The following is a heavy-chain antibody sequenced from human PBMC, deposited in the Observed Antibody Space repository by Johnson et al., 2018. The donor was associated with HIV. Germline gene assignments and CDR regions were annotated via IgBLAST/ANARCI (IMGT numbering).Heavy chain of an antibody. J-gene: IGHJ3*02. Sequence: QVQLVESGGGVVQPGGSLRLSCAASGFTFSSYAMSWVRQAPGKGLEWVAVISYDGSNKYYADSVKGRFTISRDNSKNTLYLQMNSLGAEDTAVYYCAKESPGEGDAFDIWGQGTMVTVSS. V-gene: IGHV3-30-3*02. CDR2: ISYDGSNK. D-gene: IGHD3-10*01. CDR1: GFTFSSYA. CDR3: AKESPGEGDAFDI.